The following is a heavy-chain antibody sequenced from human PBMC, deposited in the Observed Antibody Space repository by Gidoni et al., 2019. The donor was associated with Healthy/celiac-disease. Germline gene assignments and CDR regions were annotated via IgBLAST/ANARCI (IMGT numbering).Heavy chain of an antibody. D-gene: IGHD5-12*01. Sequence: QVQLVESGGGVVQPGRSLSLSCAASGFTFRRYAMHWVRQAPGKGLEWVAVISYDGSNKYYADSVKGRFTISRDNSKNTLYLQMNSLRAEDTAVYYCASADGYNSFAVRGYYFDYWGQGTLVTVSS. CDR1: GFTFRRYA. CDR3: ASADGYNSFAVRGYYFDY. V-gene: IGHV3-30-3*01. CDR2: ISYDGSNK. J-gene: IGHJ4*02.